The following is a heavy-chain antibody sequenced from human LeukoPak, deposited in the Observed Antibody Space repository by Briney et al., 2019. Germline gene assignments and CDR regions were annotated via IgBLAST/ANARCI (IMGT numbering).Heavy chain of an antibody. CDR3: AGELVGGNSY. CDR2: ITNDGSNT. D-gene: IGHD1-26*01. V-gene: IGHV3-30-3*01. J-gene: IGHJ4*02. Sequence: GGSLRLSCAASGFTLSSYAMHWVRHAPGKGLEWVAVITNDGSNTYFADSVKGQFTISRDNAKNTLYLQMNSLRAEDTAVYYCAGELVGGNSYWGQGTLVTVSS. CDR1: GFTLSSYA.